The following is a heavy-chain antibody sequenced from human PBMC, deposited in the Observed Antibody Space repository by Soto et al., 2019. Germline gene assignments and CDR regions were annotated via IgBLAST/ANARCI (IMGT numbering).Heavy chain of an antibody. CDR2: ISGNGGST. CDR3: AKNTGYYDSGSYYLPL. J-gene: IGHJ4*02. CDR1: GFTFSSYV. D-gene: IGHD3-10*01. Sequence: GGSLRLSCAASGFTFSSYVMNWVRQAPGKGLEWVAAISGNGGSTFYADSVKGRFTISRDNSKNTLYLQMNSLRADDTAVYYCAKNTGYYDSGSYYLPLWGQGTLVTVSS. V-gene: IGHV3-23*01.